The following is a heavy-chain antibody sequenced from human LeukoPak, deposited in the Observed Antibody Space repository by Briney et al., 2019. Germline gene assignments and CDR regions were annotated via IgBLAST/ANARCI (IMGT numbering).Heavy chain of an antibody. V-gene: IGHV1-69*13. J-gene: IGHJ4*02. Sequence: SVKVSCKASGGTFISYAISWVRQAPGQGLEWMGGIIPIFGTANYAQKFQGRVTITADESTNTAYMELSSLRSEDTAVYYCARGYVNTAMVPSDYWGQGTLVTVSS. D-gene: IGHD5-18*01. CDR2: IIPIFGTA. CDR1: GGTFISYA. CDR3: ARGYVNTAMVPSDY.